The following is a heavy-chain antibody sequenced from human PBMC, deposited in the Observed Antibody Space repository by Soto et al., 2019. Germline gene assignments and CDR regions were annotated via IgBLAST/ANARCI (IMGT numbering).Heavy chain of an antibody. Sequence: QVQLVQSGAEVKKPGSSVKVSCKASGGTFSSYAISWVRQAPGQGLEWMGGIIPIFGTANYAQKFQGRVTITADESXTTAYMELSSLRSEDTAVYYCARDEGGGDYVWYFDLWGRGTLVTVPS. V-gene: IGHV1-69*12. CDR3: ARDEGGGDYVWYFDL. CDR2: IIPIFGTA. CDR1: GGTFSSYA. J-gene: IGHJ2*01. D-gene: IGHD4-17*01.